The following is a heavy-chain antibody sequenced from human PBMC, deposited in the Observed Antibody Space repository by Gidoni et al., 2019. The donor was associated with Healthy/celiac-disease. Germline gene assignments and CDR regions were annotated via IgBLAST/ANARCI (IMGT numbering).Heavy chain of an antibody. CDR3: ARDPIELEFGELFGVSYYYGMDV. V-gene: IGHV4-38-2*02. Sequence: QVQLQESGPGLVKPSETLSLTCAVSGYSISSGYYWGWIRQPPGKGLEWIGSIYHSGSTYYNPSLKSRGTISVDTSKNQFSLKLSSVTAADTAVYYCARDPIELEFGELFGVSYYYGMDVWGQGTTVTVSS. J-gene: IGHJ6*02. CDR1: GYSISSGYY. CDR2: IYHSGST. D-gene: IGHD3-10*01.